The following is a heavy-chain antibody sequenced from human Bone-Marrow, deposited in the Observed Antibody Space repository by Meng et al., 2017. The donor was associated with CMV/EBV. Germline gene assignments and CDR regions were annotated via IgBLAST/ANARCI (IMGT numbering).Heavy chain of an antibody. J-gene: IGHJ6*02. Sequence: SETLSLTCPVSGGSISSSSYYWGWIRQPPGKGLEWIGSIYYSGSTYYNPSLKSRVTISVDTSKNQFSLKLSSVTAADTAVYYCARGLGVGYSSSWPYYYYGMDVWGQGTTVTVSS. CDR3: ARGLGVGYSSSWPYYYYGMDV. V-gene: IGHV4-39*07. D-gene: IGHD6-13*01. CDR1: GGSISSSSYY. CDR2: IYYSGST.